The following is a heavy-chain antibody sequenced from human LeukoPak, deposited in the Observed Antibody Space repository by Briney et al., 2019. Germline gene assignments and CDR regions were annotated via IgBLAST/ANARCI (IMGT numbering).Heavy chain of an antibody. CDR3: ARGRFGSGSYYNWFDP. CDR1: GYTFTSYY. V-gene: IGHV1-46*01. J-gene: IGHJ5*02. D-gene: IGHD3-10*01. CDR2: INPSGGST. Sequence: ASVKVSCKASGYTFTSYYMHWVRQAPGQGLEWMGIINPSGGSTSYAQKFQGRVTMTRDMSTSTVYMELSSLRSEDTAVYYCARGRFGSGSYYNWFDPWGQGTLVTVSS.